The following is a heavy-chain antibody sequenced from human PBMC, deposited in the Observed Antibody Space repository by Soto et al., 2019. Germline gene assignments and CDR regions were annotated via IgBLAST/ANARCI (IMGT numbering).Heavy chain of an antibody. Sequence: QVQLVQSGVEVKKPGASVKVSCKASGYTFISHGISWVRQAPGQGLEWMGWISGKNGNTNYAQKLQGRVTWNTDTSTSTAYMELRSLRFDDTAGYYCAMLSSSIVVVPDHGMDVWGQGTTGTVSS. CDR2: ISGKNGNT. V-gene: IGHV1-18*04. CDR3: AMLSSSIVVVPDHGMDV. J-gene: IGHJ6*02. D-gene: IGHD2-15*01. CDR1: GYTFISHG.